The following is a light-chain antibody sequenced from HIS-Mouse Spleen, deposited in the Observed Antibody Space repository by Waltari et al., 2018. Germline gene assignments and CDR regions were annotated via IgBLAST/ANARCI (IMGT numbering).Light chain of an antibody. CDR2: EVS. CDR3: SSYTSSSTF. CDR1: SSDVGGYNY. V-gene: IGLV2-14*01. J-gene: IGLJ1*01. Sequence: QSALTQPASVSGSPGQSITLSCTGTSSDVGGYNYVSWYQQNPGKAPKLMIYEVSNRPSGVANRFSGSKSGNTASLTISGLQAEDEADYYCSSYTSSSTFFGTGTKVTVL.